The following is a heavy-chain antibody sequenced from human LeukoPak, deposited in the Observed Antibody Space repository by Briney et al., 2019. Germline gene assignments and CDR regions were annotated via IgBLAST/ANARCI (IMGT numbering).Heavy chain of an antibody. CDR2: ISTSRSTI. CDR1: GFTFSDYT. J-gene: IGHJ6*03. CDR3: ARIPSGYTLGYGYYYYYMDV. Sequence: GGSLRLSCEVSGFTFSDYTMTWVRQAPGKGLERVSYISTSRSTIYYADSVKGRFTISRDNTKNSLYLQMNSLRAEDTAVYYCARIPSGYTLGYGYYYYYMDVWGKGATVTVSS. D-gene: IGHD5-18*01. V-gene: IGHV3-48*04.